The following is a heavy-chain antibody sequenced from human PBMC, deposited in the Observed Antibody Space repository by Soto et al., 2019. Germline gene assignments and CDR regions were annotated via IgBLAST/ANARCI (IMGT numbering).Heavy chain of an antibody. CDR1: GGTFSSYA. CDR2: IIPIFGTA. J-gene: IGHJ4*02. D-gene: IGHD6-13*01. V-gene: IGHV1-69*01. Sequence: QVQLVQSGAAVKKPGSSVKVSCKASGGTFSSYAISWVRQAPGQGLEWMGGIIPIFGTANYAQTFQGRVTITADEDTSTAYMELSSLRSEDTAVYYCARGFRAAAAAGVGDWGQGTLVTGSS. CDR3: ARGFRAAAAAGVGD.